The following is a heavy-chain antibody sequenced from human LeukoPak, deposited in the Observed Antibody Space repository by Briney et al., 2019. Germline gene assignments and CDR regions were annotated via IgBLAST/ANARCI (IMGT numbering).Heavy chain of an antibody. CDR1: GYTFTGYY. V-gene: IGHV1-2*02. CDR2: INPNSGGT. CDR3: ARAGYDFWSGYYMDV. D-gene: IGHD3-3*01. Sequence: ASVKVSCKASGYTFTGYYMHWVRQAPGQGLEWMGWINPNSGGTNYAQKFQGRVTMTRDTSISTAYMELSRLRSDDTAVYYCARAGYDFWSGYYMDVWGKGTTVTVSS. J-gene: IGHJ6*03.